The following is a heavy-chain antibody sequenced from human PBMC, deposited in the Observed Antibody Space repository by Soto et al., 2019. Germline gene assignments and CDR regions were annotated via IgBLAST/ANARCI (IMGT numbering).Heavy chain of an antibody. CDR1: GGTFSSYA. CDR2: IIPIFGTA. Sequence: QVQLVQSGAEVKKPGSSVKVSCKASGGTFSSYAISWVRQAPGQGLEWMGGIIPIFGTANYAQKFQGRVTITADESTSTAYMELSSLRSEDTAVYYCEIDGRYCSGGSCYSTHYYYYGMDVWGQGTTVAVSS. V-gene: IGHV1-69*01. D-gene: IGHD2-15*01. J-gene: IGHJ6*02. CDR3: EIDGRYCSGGSCYSTHYYYYGMDV.